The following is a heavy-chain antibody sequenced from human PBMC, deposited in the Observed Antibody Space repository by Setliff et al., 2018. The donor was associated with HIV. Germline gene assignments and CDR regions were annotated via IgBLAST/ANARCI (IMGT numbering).Heavy chain of an antibody. CDR3: ARRGRDGVLIVFATGFNP. J-gene: IGHJ5*02. D-gene: IGHD2-8*01. V-gene: IGHV4-39*01. CDR2: IFYTGST. Sequence: LSLTCSVSGGSISSSTYYWGWIRQPPGKGLEWIGDIFYTGSTYYNPSLKSRVAISIDTSENRFSLRLNSVTAADTGVYYCARRGRDGVLIVFATGFNPWGQGTLVTVSS. CDR1: GGSISSSTYY.